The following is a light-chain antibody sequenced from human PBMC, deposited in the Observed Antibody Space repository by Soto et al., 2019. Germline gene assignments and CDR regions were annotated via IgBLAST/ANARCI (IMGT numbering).Light chain of an antibody. CDR1: QSVSSN. J-gene: IGKJ1*01. CDR3: QQYNNCPWT. CDR2: GAS. V-gene: IGKV3-15*01. Sequence: EIVMTQSPATLSVSPGEGATLACRASQSVSSNLAWYQQKADQAPRLLIYGASTRATGIPARFSGGGSGTERTLTISSLQSEDFAVYYCQQYNNCPWTFGQGTKVEIK.